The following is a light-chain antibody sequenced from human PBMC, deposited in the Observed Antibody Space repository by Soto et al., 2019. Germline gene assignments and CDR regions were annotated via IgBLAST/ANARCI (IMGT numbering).Light chain of an antibody. CDR3: QQRSDWPST. Sequence: EIVLTQSPATLSLSPGDRATLSCRASQSVGSYLGWYQQRPGQAPRLLIYDASNRATGIPARFSGSGSGTDFTFTISSLEPEDFAVYYCQQRSDWPSTFGGGTKVEIK. CDR2: DAS. V-gene: IGKV3-11*01. J-gene: IGKJ4*01. CDR1: QSVGSY.